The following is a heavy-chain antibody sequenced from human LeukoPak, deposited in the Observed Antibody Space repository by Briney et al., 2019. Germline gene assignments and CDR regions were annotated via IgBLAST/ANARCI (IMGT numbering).Heavy chain of an antibody. Sequence: TSETLSLTCAVYGGSFSGYYWSWIRQPPGKGLEWIGEINHSGSTNYNPSLKSRVTISVDTSKNQFSLKLSSVTAADTAVYYCARTRGVVVTAGYFDYWGQGTLVTVSS. CDR2: INHSGST. J-gene: IGHJ4*02. D-gene: IGHD2-21*02. V-gene: IGHV4-34*01. CDR3: ARTRGVVVTAGYFDY. CDR1: GGSFSGYY.